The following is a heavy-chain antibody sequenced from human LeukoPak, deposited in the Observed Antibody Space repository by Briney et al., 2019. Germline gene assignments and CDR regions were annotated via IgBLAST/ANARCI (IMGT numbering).Heavy chain of an antibody. CDR2: MNPNSGNT. CDR3: AREHIVVVTAISTLDY. D-gene: IGHD2-21*02. CDR1: GYTFTSYD. Sequence: ASVKVSCKASGYTFTSYDINWVRQATGQGLEWMGWMNPNSGNTGYAQKFQGRVTITRNTSISTAYMELSSLRSEDTAVYYCAREHIVVVTAISTLDYWGQGTLVTVSS. J-gene: IGHJ4*02. V-gene: IGHV1-8*03.